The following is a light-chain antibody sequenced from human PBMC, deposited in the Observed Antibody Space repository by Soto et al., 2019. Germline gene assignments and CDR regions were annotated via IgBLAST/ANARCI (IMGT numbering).Light chain of an antibody. Sequence: EIVLTQSPVTLSLSPGEIATLYCSASQSVSSYLAWYQQKPGQAPRLLIYDASNRATGIPARFSGGGSGTDFTLTIDNLEPEDFAVYHCQQYNNWPPFTFGPGTKVDIK. CDR2: DAS. V-gene: IGKV3-11*01. J-gene: IGKJ3*01. CDR1: QSVSSY. CDR3: QQYNNWPPFT.